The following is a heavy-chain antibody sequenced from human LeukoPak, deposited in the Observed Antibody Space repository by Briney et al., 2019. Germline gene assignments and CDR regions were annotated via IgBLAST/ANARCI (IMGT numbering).Heavy chain of an antibody. V-gene: IGHV4-59*12. D-gene: IGHD4-17*01. CDR1: GGSISSYY. Sequence: SETLSLTCTVSGGSISSYYWSWIRQPPGKGLEWIGYIYYSGSTNYNPSLKSRVTISVDTSKNQFSLKLSSVTAADTAVYYCALGGDYEAPADYWGQGTLVTVSS. CDR2: IYYSGST. J-gene: IGHJ4*02. CDR3: ALGGDYEAPADY.